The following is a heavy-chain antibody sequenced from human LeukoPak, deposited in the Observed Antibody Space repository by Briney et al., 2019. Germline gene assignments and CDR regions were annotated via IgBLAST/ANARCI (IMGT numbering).Heavy chain of an antibody. CDR3: AKSGYDSSGYYYVSDD. Sequence: PGGSLRLSCAASGFSFSNYDMHWVGQAPGKGLEWVAVISYDGSNKYYADSVKGRFTISRDNSKNMLDLLMNSLRAEDTAVYFCAKSGYDSSGYYYVSDDWGQGTLVTVSS. CDR1: GFSFSNYD. J-gene: IGHJ4*02. V-gene: IGHV3-30*18. CDR2: ISYDGSNK. D-gene: IGHD3-22*01.